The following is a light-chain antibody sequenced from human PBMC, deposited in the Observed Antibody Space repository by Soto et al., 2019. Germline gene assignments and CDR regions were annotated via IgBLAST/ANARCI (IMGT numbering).Light chain of an antibody. J-gene: IGKJ1*01. V-gene: IGKV1-39*01. Sequence: DIQMTQSPSSPSASVGDRVTITCRASQSISSYLNWYQQKPGKAPKALIYAASTLQSGVPSRFSGSGSGRDFTLTINWLQPEDFATYYCQQSYSTPWTFGQGTRVDI. CDR3: QQSYSTPWT. CDR2: AAS. CDR1: QSISSY.